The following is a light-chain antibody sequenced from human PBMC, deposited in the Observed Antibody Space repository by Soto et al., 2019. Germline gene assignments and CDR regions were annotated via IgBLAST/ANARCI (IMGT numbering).Light chain of an antibody. CDR1: QSVSSTS. CDR3: QQYGSSLTWT. V-gene: IGKV3-20*01. CDR2: GAS. Sequence: EIVLTQSPGTLSFSPGERATLSCRASQSVSSTSLAWYQQKPGQAPRLLIYGASNRATGIPDRFSGSGSGTDFTLTISRLEPEDFAVYYCQQYGSSLTWTFGQGTKV. J-gene: IGKJ1*01.